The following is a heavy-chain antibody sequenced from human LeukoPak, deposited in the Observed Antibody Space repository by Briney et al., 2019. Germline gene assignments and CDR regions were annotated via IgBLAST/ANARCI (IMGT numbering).Heavy chain of an antibody. J-gene: IGHJ6*02. V-gene: IGHV4-34*01. D-gene: IGHD2-15*01. CDR2: INHSGST. CDR1: GGSFSGYH. CDR3: ARGRSRSVCGGGSCHYFYYGMDV. Sequence: SETLSLTCAVYGGSFSGYHWSWIRQPPGKGLEWIGEINHSGSTNYNPSLKSRVTISVDTSKNQFSLKLTSVTAADTAVYYCARGRSRSVCGGGSCHYFYYGMDVWGQGTTVTVSS.